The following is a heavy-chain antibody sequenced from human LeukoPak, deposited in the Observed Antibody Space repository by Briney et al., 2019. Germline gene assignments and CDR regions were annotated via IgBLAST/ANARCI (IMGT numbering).Heavy chain of an antibody. J-gene: IGHJ4*02. CDR1: GFTFSSYD. D-gene: IGHD3-16*01. Sequence: GGSLRLSCAVSGFTFSSYDMHWVRQAPGKGLEWVALISYDGSNKYYADPVKGRFTISRDNSKNTLYLQMDSLRAEDTAVYYCAKDRYVRGTYPAIEYWGQGTLVTVSS. CDR3: AKDRYVRGTYPAIEY. CDR2: ISYDGSNK. V-gene: IGHV3-30*18.